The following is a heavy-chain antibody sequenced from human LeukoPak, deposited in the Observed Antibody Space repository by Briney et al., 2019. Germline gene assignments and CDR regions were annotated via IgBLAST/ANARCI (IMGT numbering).Heavy chain of an antibody. Sequence: GGSLRLSCAASGFTFSSYWMHWVRQAPGKGLVWVSRINSDGIITSYADSVKGRFSISRDNAKNTLYLQMNSLRAEDTAVYYCARDGGVADYFGSGDYWGQGTLVTVSS. V-gene: IGHV3-74*01. D-gene: IGHD3-10*01. J-gene: IGHJ4*02. CDR3: ARDGGVADYFGSGDY. CDR1: GFTFSSYW. CDR2: INSDGIIT.